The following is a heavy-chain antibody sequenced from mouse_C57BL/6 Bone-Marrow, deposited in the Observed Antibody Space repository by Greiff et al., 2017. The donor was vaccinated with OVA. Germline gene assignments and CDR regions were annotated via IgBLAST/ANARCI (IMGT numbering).Heavy chain of an antibody. Sequence: QVQLQQFGAELAKPGASVKLSCNASGYPFTSFWMHWVTQRPGQGLGWIGYINPSSGYTKYYQKFKDKATLTADKSSSTAYMQLSSLTYEDSAVYYCARHDGVGRYFDVWGTGTTVTVSS. CDR1: GYPFTSFW. D-gene: IGHD1-1*01. J-gene: IGHJ1*03. CDR3: ARHDGVGRYFDV. CDR2: INPSSGYT. V-gene: IGHV1-7*01.